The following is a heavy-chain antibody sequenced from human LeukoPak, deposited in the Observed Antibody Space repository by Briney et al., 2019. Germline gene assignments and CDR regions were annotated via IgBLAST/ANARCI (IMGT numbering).Heavy chain of an antibody. CDR3: MMSLTAHYYYGMDV. V-gene: IGHV3-7*02. CDR1: GFTFSSYW. CDR2: IKQDGSEK. Sequence: GESLKISCAASGFTFSSYWMSWVRQPPGKGLEWVANIKQDGSEKYYVDSVKGRFTISRDNARNSLYLQMNSLRADDTAVYHCMMSLTAHYYYGMDVWGQGTTVTVSS. J-gene: IGHJ6*02. D-gene: IGHD3-10*01.